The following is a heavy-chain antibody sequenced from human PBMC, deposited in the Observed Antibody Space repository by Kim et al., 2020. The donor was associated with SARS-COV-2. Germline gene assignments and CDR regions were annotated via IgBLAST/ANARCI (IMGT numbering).Heavy chain of an antibody. J-gene: IGHJ4*02. Sequence: ASVKVSCKTSGYTFDHYDINWVRQAPGQGLEYMGWIDTKTGNPTYAPAFTGRCVFSLDTSVATAYLRISSLKAEDSGVYYCARDSPMGSMGAFWGEGTLVTVSS. CDR3: ARDSPMGSMGAF. CDR2: IDTKTGNP. D-gene: IGHD3-10*01. CDR1: GYTFDHYD. V-gene: IGHV7-4-1*02.